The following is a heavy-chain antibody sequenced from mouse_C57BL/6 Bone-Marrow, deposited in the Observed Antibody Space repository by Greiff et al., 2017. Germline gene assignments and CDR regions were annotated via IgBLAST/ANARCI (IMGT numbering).Heavy chain of an antibody. J-gene: IGHJ3*01. CDR3: ARGGIYYGNYGFAY. D-gene: IGHD2-1*01. CDR1: GYTFTSYW. Sequence: QVQLKQPGAELVKPGASVKMSCKASGYTFTSYWITWVKQRPGHGLEWIGDIYPGSGSTHYNEKFKSKATLTVDKSSSTAYMQISSLTSEDSAVYYWARGGIYYGNYGFAYWGQGTLVTVSA. CDR2: IYPGSGST. V-gene: IGHV1-55*01.